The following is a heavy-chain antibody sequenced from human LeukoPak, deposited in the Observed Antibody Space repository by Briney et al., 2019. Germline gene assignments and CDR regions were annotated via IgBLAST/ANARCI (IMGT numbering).Heavy chain of an antibody. CDR2: ISSSSSYI. CDR3: ARDRGDTAMVYFDY. CDR1: GFTFSSYS. J-gene: IGHJ4*02. V-gene: IGHV3-21*01. D-gene: IGHD5-18*01. Sequence: PGGSLRLSCAASGFTFSSYSMNWVRRAPGKGLEWVSSISSSSSYIYYADSVKGRFTISRDNAKNSLYLQMNSLRAEDTAVYYCARDRGDTAMVYFDYWGQGTLVTVSS.